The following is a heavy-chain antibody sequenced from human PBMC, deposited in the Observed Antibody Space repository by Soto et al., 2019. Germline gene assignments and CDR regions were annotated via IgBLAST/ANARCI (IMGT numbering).Heavy chain of an antibody. J-gene: IGHJ4*02. CDR3: VTKSYYDFWSGYYADY. V-gene: IGHV3-64D*08. CDR2: ISSNGGST. Sequence: GGSLRLSCAASGFTFSSYAMSWVRQAPGKGLEYVSAISSNGGSTYYADSVKGRFTISRDNSKNTLYLQMNSLRAEDTAVYYCVTKSYYDFWSGYYADYWGQGTLVIVSS. CDR1: GFTFSSYA. D-gene: IGHD3-3*01.